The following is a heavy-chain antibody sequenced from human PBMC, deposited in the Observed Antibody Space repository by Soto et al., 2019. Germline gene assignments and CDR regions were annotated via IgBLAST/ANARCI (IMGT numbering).Heavy chain of an antibody. V-gene: IGHV4-39*01. CDR2: IYYSGST. Sequence: QLQLQVSGPGLVKPSETLSLTCTVSGGSISSSSYYWGWIRQPPGKGLEWIGSIYYSGSTYYNPSLKSRVTISVDTSKNQFSLKLSSVTAADTAVYYCAKSVGATPYYYYGMDVWGQGTTVTVSS. CDR3: AKSVGATPYYYYGMDV. J-gene: IGHJ6*02. D-gene: IGHD1-26*01. CDR1: GGSISSSSYY.